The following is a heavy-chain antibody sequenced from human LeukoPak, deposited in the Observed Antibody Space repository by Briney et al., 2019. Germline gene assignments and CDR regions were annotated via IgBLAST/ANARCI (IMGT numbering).Heavy chain of an antibody. CDR2: ICPDGPVT. V-gene: IGHV3-74*01. CDR1: GFTFRNYY. Sequence: GGSLRLSCAASGFTFRNYYMHWVRQAPGKGPMWVSRICPDGPVTNYADSVKARFSISRDNARNTVYLQMNSLRAEDTAIYYCVRDFRSADYWGQGTLVTVSS. J-gene: IGHJ4*02. CDR3: VRDFRSADY.